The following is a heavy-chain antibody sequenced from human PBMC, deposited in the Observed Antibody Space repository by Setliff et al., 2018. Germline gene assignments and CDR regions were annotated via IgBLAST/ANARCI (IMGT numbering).Heavy chain of an antibody. CDR2: IFSNDEK. V-gene: IGHV2-26*01. D-gene: IGHD3-10*01. CDR1: GFSLNNARMG. Sequence: SGPTLVNPTETLTLTCTVSGFSLNNARMGVSWIRQPPGKALEWLAHIFSNDEKSYNTSLKNRLTISKDTSKSLVVLTMTNLDPVDTATYFCARVDKESLLWVGDFHSWGQGSLVTVSS. J-gene: IGHJ4*02. CDR3: ARVDKESLLWVGDFHS.